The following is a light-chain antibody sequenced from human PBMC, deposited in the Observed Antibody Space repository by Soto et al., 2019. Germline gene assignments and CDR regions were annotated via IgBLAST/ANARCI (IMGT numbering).Light chain of an antibody. J-gene: IGKJ1*01. CDR2: DSS. V-gene: IGKV3-20*01. CDR1: QRVSLSY. Sequence: DIVLTQSPDTLSLSPGERVTLSCRASQRVSLSYLVWYQQKPGQAPRLLIYDSSTRASGVPARFDGGGSGTDFTLNITSLEPDDSAVYYCQQYARSSFTFGQGTKVEIK. CDR3: QQYARSSFT.